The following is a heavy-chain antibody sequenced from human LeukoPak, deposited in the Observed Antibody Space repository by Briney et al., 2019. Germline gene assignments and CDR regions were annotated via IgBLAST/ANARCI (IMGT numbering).Heavy chain of an antibody. V-gene: IGHV1-18*01. CDR1: GYTFTSYG. Sequence: ASVKVSCKASGYTFTSYGISWVRQAPGQGLEWMGWISAYNGNTNYAQKFQGRLTMTTDTSTSTAYMELRSLRSDDTAVYYCARAPGNLGIYHYGVDVWGQGTTVTVSS. CDR3: ARAPGNLGIYHYGVDV. D-gene: IGHD7-27*01. J-gene: IGHJ6*02. CDR2: ISAYNGNT.